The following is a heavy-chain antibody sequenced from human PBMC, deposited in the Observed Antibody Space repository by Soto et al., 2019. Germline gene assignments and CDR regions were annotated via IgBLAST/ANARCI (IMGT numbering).Heavy chain of an antibody. CDR1: GGSINTYY. CDR2: IYYTGNT. J-gene: IGHJ6*02. V-gene: IGHV4-59*01. Sequence: QVQLQESGPGLVKPSETLSLTCTASGGSINTYYWNWIRQSPGKGLEWIGYIYYTGNTKYNPSLESRVTISVDTSKKQFFLKLNSVTPADTAVYYCAVGPYYFGLDVWGQGTTVTVSS. D-gene: IGHD1-26*01. CDR3: AVGPYYFGLDV.